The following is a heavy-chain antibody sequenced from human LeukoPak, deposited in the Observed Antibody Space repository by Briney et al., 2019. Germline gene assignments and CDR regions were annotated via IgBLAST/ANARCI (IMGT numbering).Heavy chain of an antibody. V-gene: IGHV1-8*01. Sequence: ASVKVSCKASGYTFTSCDINWVRQATGQGLEWMGWMNPNSGNTGYAQKFQGRVTMTRNTSISTAYMELSSLRSEDTAVYYCARGRLTQLDGDYWGQGTLVTVSS. D-gene: IGHD6-6*01. CDR1: GYTFTSCD. CDR2: MNPNSGNT. CDR3: ARGRLTQLDGDY. J-gene: IGHJ4*02.